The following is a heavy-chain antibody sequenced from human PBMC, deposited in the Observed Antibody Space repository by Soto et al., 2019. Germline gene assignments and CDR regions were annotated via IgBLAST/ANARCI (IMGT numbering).Heavy chain of an antibody. Sequence: GGSLRLSCAASGFTVSSNYMSWVRQAPGKGLEWVSVIYSGGSTYYADSVKGRFTISRHNSKNTLYLQMNSLRAEDTAVYYCARDHYCSGGSCYQDYWGQGTLVTVSS. CDR3: ARDHYCSGGSCYQDY. CDR2: IYSGGST. V-gene: IGHV3-53*04. J-gene: IGHJ4*02. D-gene: IGHD2-15*01. CDR1: GFTVSSNY.